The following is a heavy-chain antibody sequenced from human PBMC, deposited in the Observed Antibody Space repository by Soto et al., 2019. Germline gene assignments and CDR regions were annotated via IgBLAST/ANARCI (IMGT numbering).Heavy chain of an antibody. Sequence: GGSLRLSCAASGFTASGFTFSSSAMSWVRQAPGKGLEWVSALDGSGGATYYADSVKGRLTVSRDNSKSTLYLQLNSLRAEDTAVYYCAKVKTLTCHDYWGQGTLVNVSS. V-gene: IGHV3-23*01. J-gene: IGHJ4*02. D-gene: IGHD3-9*01. CDR2: LDGSGGAT. CDR1: GFTASGFTFSSSA. CDR3: AKVKTLTCHDY.